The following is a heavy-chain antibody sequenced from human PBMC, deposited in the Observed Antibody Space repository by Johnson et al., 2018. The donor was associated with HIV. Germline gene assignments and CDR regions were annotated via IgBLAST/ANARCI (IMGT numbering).Heavy chain of an antibody. V-gene: IGHV3-66*01. CDR1: GFTVSGNY. Sequence: MQLVESGGDLVQPGGSLRLSCAASGFTVSGNYMSWVRQAPGKGLEWVSVIYSGGSTQYADFVKGRFSISRDTSKNTVYLQMNSLRVEDTAVYYCARDHLRRSHAFDIWGQGTMVTVSS. CDR3: ARDHLRRSHAFDI. CDR2: IYSGGST. D-gene: IGHD2-15*01. J-gene: IGHJ3*02.